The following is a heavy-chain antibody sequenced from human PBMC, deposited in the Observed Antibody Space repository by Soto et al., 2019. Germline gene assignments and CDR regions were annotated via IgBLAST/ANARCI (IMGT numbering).Heavy chain of an antibody. CDR3: ARGVGVRGAIIHYYYGMDV. J-gene: IGHJ6*02. CDR2: TNGDGSST. D-gene: IGHD3-10*01. CDR1: GFTFNSFF. V-gene: IGHV3-74*01. Sequence: GGSLRLSCAASGFTFNSFFMHWVRQAPGKGLVWVSRTNGDGSSTSYADSVKGRFTISRDNAKNTLYLQMNSLRAEDTAVYYCARGVGVRGAIIHYYYGMDVWRQGTTVTVSS.